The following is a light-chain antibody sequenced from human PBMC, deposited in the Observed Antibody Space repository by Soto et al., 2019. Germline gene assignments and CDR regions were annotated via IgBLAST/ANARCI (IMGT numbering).Light chain of an antibody. CDR1: QTVSITY. CDR3: QQYGTSLIT. V-gene: IGKV3-20*01. CDR2: GAS. J-gene: IGKJ4*01. Sequence: VLTQSPGTLSLSPGESATLSCRASQTVSITYLTWYQQKPGQAPMLLIFGASKRATGIPDRFSGSGSGTDFTLTISRLEPEDFAVYYCQQYGTSLITFGGGTKVEIK.